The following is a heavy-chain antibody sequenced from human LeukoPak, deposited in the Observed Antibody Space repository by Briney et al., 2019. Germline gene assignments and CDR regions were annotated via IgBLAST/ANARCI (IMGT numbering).Heavy chain of an antibody. CDR3: ARVHDSGYYSVFDY. CDR1: GGSISGGSAY. D-gene: IGHD3-22*01. Sequence: PSETLSLTCTVSGGSISGGSAYWGWIRQHPGKGLEWIGNIYYSGSTYYSPSLRSRLTISVDTSKNQFFLKLNSVTAADTALYYCARVHDSGYYSVFDYWGQGTLVTVSS. J-gene: IGHJ4*02. CDR2: IYYSGST. V-gene: IGHV4-31*03.